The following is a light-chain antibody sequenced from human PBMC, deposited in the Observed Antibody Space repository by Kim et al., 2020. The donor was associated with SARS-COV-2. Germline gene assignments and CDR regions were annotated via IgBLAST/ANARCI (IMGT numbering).Light chain of an antibody. Sequence: SPGERAPLSCRASQSVSSNLAWYQKKPGQAPRLLIYGASTRATGIPARFSGSGSGTEFTLTISSLQSEDFAVYYCQQYNNWRTWTFGQGTKVDIK. CDR3: QQYNNWRTWT. J-gene: IGKJ1*01. CDR1: QSVSSN. CDR2: GAS. V-gene: IGKV3-15*01.